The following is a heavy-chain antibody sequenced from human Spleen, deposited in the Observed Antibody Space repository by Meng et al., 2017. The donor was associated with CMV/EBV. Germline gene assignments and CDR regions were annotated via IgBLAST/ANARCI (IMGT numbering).Heavy chain of an antibody. J-gene: IGHJ4*02. CDR3: ARIERRRILKYCGSDCSTTDY. D-gene: IGHD2-21*02. V-gene: IGHV1-69*10. CDR2: IIPILGIA. CDR1: TYA. Sequence: TYAINWVRQAPGQGLEWMGGIIPILGIAKIAQKFQGRVTITAGNSTGTVYMDLSSLRSEDTAVYYCARIERRRILKYCGSDCSTTDYWGQGTLVTVSS.